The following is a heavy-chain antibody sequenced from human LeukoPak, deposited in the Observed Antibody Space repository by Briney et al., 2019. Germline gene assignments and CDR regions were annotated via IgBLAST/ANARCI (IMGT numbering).Heavy chain of an antibody. D-gene: IGHD5-12*01. Sequence: ASVKVSCKASGYTFTGYYMHWVRQAPGQGLEWMGWINPNSGGTNYAQKFQGRVTMTRDTSISTAYMELNRLRSDDTAVYYCARGVGWLRRPYYYYGMDVWGQGTTVTVSS. CDR3: ARGVGWLRRPYYYYGMDV. J-gene: IGHJ6*02. CDR2: INPNSGGT. V-gene: IGHV1-2*02. CDR1: GYTFTGYY.